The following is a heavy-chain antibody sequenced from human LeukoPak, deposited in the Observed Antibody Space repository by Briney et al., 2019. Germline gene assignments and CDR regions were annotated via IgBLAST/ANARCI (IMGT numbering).Heavy chain of an antibody. V-gene: IGHV1-2*02. CDR1: GYNFNAYF. CDR2: INPRTGGT. J-gene: IGHJ3*02. D-gene: IGHD3-3*01. CDR3: ARGPRITIFGVVMANDAFDI. Sequence: GASVKVSCKASGYNFNAYFMHWVRQAPGQGLEWMGWINPRTGGTNYAQKFQGRVTMTRDTSSSTAYMELSRLRFDDTVVYYCARGPRITIFGVVMANDAFDIWGQGTMVTVSS.